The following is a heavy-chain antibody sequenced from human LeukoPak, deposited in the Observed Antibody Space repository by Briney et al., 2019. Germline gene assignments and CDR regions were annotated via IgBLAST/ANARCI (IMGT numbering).Heavy chain of an antibody. CDR1: GFTFSSYA. CDR2: ISGSGGST. J-gene: IGHJ4*02. CDR3: AKIESSRGLWFGD. V-gene: IGHV3-23*01. Sequence: GGSLRLSCAASGFTFSSYAMSWVRQAPGKGLEWVSAISGSGGSTYYADSVKGRFTTSRDNSKNTLYLQMNSLRAEDTAVYYCAKIESSRGLWFGDWGQGTLVTVSS. D-gene: IGHD3-10*01.